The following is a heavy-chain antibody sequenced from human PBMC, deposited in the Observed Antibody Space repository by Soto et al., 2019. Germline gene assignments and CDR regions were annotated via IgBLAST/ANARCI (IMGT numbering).Heavy chain of an antibody. J-gene: IGHJ4*02. CDR3: AHSKTSGMRYYFDY. CDR1: GFSLSTTRVG. V-gene: IGHV2-5*02. CDR2: LYWDDDK. Sequence: QITLKESGPTLVKPTQTLTLTCTFSGFSLSTTRVGVGWIRQPPGEALEWLALLYWDDDKLYSPSLKRSFTITKDPSKNPVVLTLTNMDPVDTATYYCAHSKTSGMRYYFDYWGQGTLVTVSS.